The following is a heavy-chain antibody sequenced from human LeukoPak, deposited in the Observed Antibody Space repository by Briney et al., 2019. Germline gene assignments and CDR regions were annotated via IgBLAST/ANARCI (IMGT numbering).Heavy chain of an antibody. Sequence: GGSLRLSCAASGFTFSSYAMSWVRQAPGKGLEWVSAISGSGGSTYYADSVKGRFTISRDNAKNSLYLQMNSLRAEDTAVYYCARHYGDFSYYYYYYMDVWGKGTTVTVSS. CDR1: GFTFSSYA. D-gene: IGHD4-17*01. CDR2: ISGSGGST. CDR3: ARHYGDFSYYYYYYMDV. J-gene: IGHJ6*03. V-gene: IGHV3-23*01.